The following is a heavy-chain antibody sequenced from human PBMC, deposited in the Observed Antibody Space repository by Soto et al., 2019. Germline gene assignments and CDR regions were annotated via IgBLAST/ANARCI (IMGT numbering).Heavy chain of an antibody. CDR3: ARESSSSPRYYYGMDV. J-gene: IGHJ6*02. CDR2: IIPIFGTA. V-gene: IGHV1-69*13. D-gene: IGHD6-13*01. CDR1: GGTFSSYA. Sequence: ASVKVSCKASGGTFSSYAISWVRQAPGQGLERMGGIIPIFGTANYAQKFQGRVTITADESTSTAYMELSSLRSEDTAVYYCARESSSSPRYYYGMDVWGQGTTVTVSS.